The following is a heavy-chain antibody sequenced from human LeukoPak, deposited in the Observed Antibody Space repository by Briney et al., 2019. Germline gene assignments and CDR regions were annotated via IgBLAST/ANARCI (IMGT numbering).Heavy chain of an antibody. CDR2: INPNSGGT. V-gene: IGHV1-2*02. J-gene: IGHJ6*03. CDR1: GYTFTGYY. CDR3: AREEIEPIIAARPRYYYMDG. D-gene: IGHD6-6*01. Sequence: ASVKVSCKASGYTFTGYYMHWVRQAPGQGLEWLGWINPNSGGTNYAQKFQGRVTMTRDTSISTAYMELSRLRSDDTAVYYCAREEIEPIIAARPRYYYMDGWGKGTTVTVSS.